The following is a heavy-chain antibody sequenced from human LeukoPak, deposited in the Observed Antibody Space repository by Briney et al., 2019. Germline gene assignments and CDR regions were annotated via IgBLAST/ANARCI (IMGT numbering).Heavy chain of an antibody. CDR1: GFTFSSYA. CDR3: ARDSGWLGTFDY. Sequence: PGGSLRLSCAASGFTFSSYAMHWVRQAPGKGLEWVALVSYDGGNKYYADSVKGRFTISRDSSKNTLYLQMNSLRAEDTAVYYCARDSGWLGTFDYWGQGTLVTVSS. J-gene: IGHJ4*02. D-gene: IGHD5-24*01. V-gene: IGHV3-30*04. CDR2: VSYDGGNK.